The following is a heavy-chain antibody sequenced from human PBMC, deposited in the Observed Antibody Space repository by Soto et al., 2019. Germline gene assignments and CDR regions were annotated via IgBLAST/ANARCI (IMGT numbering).Heavy chain of an antibody. CDR3: ASSRKVADTRYDAFDI. V-gene: IGHV1-3*01. CDR1: GYTFTSYA. Sequence: QVQLVQSGAEVKKPGASVKVSCKASGYTFTSYAMHWVRQAPGQRLEWMGWINAGNGNTKYSQKFQRRVTITRDTSASTAYMELSSLRSEDTAVYYCASSRKVADTRYDAFDIWGQGTMLTVSS. D-gene: IGHD2-15*01. CDR2: INAGNGNT. J-gene: IGHJ3*02.